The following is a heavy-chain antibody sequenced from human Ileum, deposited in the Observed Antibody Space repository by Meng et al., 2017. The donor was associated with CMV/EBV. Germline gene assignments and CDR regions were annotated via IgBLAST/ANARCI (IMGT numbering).Heavy chain of an antibody. CDR2: IYYTVTS. CDR1: GDSVSSSY. J-gene: IGHJ4*02. Sequence: GSRRPSCHVSGDSVSSSYWHWFRQSPGKGLEWIGYIYYTVTSNYNPSLKSRATLSVDTSKNQISLRLTSVTAADTAVYYCARGRYCSSTSCFPFEHWGQGALVTVSS. V-gene: IGHV4-59*02. D-gene: IGHD2-2*01. CDR3: ARGRYCSSTSCFPFEH.